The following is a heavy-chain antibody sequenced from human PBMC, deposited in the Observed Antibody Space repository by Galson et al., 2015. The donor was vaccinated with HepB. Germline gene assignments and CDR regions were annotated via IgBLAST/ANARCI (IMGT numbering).Heavy chain of an antibody. J-gene: IGHJ4*02. CDR1: GYTFTSYG. V-gene: IGHV1-18*04. CDR2: ISGYNGNK. CDR3: AREGHLGY. Sequence: SVKVSCKAFGYTFTSYGFSWVRQAPGQGLEWMGWISGYNGNKHYAQKFQGRVTMTIDKSKSTRYLQLRSVRSDDTAVYYCAREGHLGYWGQGTLSSGSS.